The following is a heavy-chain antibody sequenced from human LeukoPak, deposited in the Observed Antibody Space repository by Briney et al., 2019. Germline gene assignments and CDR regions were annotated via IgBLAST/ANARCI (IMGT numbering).Heavy chain of an antibody. V-gene: IGHV3-23*01. Sequence: GGSLRLSGAASGITFSTYAMSWVRQAPGKGLEWVSTISNAGAATYYADSVKGRFTISRDNSKNTLYLQMNSLRAEDTAVYYCAKDGGGLFAARWMDVWGKGTTVTVSS. CDR2: ISNAGAAT. D-gene: IGHD3-3*01. CDR3: AKDGGGLFAARWMDV. CDR1: GITFSTYA. J-gene: IGHJ6*04.